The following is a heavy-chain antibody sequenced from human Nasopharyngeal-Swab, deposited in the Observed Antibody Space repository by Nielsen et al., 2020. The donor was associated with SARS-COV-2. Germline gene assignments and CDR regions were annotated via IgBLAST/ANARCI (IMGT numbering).Heavy chain of an antibody. D-gene: IGHD3-10*02. Sequence: SGPTLVKPTQTLTLTCTFSGFSLSTSGTCVSWIRQPPGKALEWLALIDWEDDKYYTTSLKTRLTISKDTSKNQVVLTMTNMDPVDTATYYCARTLRSGSDYTPWFDPWGQGALVTVSS. CDR1: GFSLSTSGTC. CDR2: IDWEDDK. CDR3: ARTLRSGSDYTPWFDP. J-gene: IGHJ5*02. V-gene: IGHV2-70*01.